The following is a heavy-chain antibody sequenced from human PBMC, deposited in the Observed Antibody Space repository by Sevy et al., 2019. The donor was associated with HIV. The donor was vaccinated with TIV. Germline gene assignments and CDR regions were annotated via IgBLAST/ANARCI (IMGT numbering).Heavy chain of an antibody. CDR3: AREDIVLGEDNYYGIDV. V-gene: IGHV3-53*01. Sequence: GGSLRLSCAASGFSVSSNYMSWVRQAPGKGPEWGSVIHSGGKISYADSVQGRFTISRDNSKNTLYLQMNSLRAEDTAVYYCAREDIVLGEDNYYGIDVWGQGTTVTVSS. CDR2: IHSGGKI. CDR1: GFSVSSNY. D-gene: IGHD2-15*01. J-gene: IGHJ6*02.